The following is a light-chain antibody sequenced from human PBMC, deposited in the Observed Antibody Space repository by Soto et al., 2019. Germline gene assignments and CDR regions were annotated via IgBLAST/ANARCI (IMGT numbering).Light chain of an antibody. CDR3: AAWDDSLSGVV. V-gene: IGLV1-47*01. CDR2: RDN. CDR1: SSNIGSNY. J-gene: IGLJ2*01. Sequence: QSVLTQPPSASGTPGQRVTISCSGSSSNIGSNYVYWYQHLSGTAPKLLIYRDNRRPSGVPDRFSGSKSGTSASLAISGLRSEDEADYYCAAWDDSLSGVVFGGGTKLTVL.